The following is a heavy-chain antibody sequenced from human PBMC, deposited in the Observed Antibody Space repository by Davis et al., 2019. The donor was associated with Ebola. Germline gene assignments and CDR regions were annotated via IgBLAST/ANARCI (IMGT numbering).Heavy chain of an antibody. CDR2: INPNSGGT. CDR1: GYTFTSYG. CDR3: ARDQATVTTSYFDY. Sequence: ASVKVSCKASGYTFTSYGISWVRQAPGQGLEWMGWINPNSGGTNYAQKFQGWVAMTRDTSISTAYMELSRLRSDDTAVYYCARDQATVTTSYFDYWGQGTLVTVSS. V-gene: IGHV1-2*04. J-gene: IGHJ4*02. D-gene: IGHD4-11*01.